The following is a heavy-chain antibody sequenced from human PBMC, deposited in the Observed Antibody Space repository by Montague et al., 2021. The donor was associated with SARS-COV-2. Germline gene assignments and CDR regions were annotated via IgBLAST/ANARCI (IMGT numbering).Heavy chain of an antibody. J-gene: IGHJ4*02. CDR3: ARSSLHAGSLDY. D-gene: IGHD2-8*01. Sequence: SETLSLTCAVSGDSISSGRYFWGWIRQPPGKGLECIGGINYSGSTFYNPSVKSRFTISVDTSNNQFSLRMNFVTATDSAVYYCARSSLHAGSLDYWGQGTLVTVSS. V-gene: IGHV4-39*01. CDR2: INYSGST. CDR1: GDSISSGRYF.